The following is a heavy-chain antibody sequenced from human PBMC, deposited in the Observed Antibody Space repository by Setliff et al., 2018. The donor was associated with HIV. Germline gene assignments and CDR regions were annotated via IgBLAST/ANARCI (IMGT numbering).Heavy chain of an antibody. CDR3: ARGAAAAGTGGFYHYYFYMDV. Sequence: SVKVSCKTSGGTFSNKAISWVRQAPGHGLEWMGGFIPIFDTANYAQNFQGRVTITADESTSTAYMELSSLRSEDTAVYYCARGAAAAGTGGFYHYYFYMDVWGKGTTVTVS. CDR2: FIPIFDTA. D-gene: IGHD6-13*01. J-gene: IGHJ6*03. V-gene: IGHV1-69*13. CDR1: GGTFSNKA.